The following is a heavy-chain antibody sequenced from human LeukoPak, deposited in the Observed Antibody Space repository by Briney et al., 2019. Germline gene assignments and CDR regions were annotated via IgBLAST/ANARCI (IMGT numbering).Heavy chain of an antibody. CDR2: ISGSGGST. CDR3: AKDPNLRSWDVWSGYPLGYYYMDV. J-gene: IGHJ6*03. CDR1: GFTFSSYA. D-gene: IGHD3-3*01. Sequence: PGGSLRLSCAASGFTFSSYAMSWVRQAPGKGLEWVSAISGSGGSTYYADSVKGRFTISRDNSKNTLYLQINSLRAEDTAVYYCAKDPNLRSWDVWSGYPLGYYYMDVWGKGTTVTVSS. V-gene: IGHV3-23*01.